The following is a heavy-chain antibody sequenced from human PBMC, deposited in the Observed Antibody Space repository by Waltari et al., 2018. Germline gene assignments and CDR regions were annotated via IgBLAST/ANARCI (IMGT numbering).Heavy chain of an antibody. CDR1: GYTFTSYA. D-gene: IGHD3-10*01. CDR3: ARGGWPVWFGELLPHDYYFDY. Sequence: QVQLVQSGAEVKKPGASVTVSCKASGYTFTSYAMHWVRQAPGQRLEWMGWINAGNGNTKNSQKFQGRVTITRDTSASTAYMELSSLRSEDTAVYYCARGGWPVWFGELLPHDYYFDYWGQGTLVTVSS. CDR2: INAGNGNT. V-gene: IGHV1-3*01. J-gene: IGHJ4*02.